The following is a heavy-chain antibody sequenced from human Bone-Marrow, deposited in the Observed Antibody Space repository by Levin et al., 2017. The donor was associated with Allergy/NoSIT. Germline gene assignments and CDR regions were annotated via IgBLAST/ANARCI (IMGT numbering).Heavy chain of an antibody. CDR1: GYTFTGYY. Sequence: GESLKISCKASGYTFTGYYVHWVRQAPGQGLEWMGWINPNSGGTNYAQRFQGRVTMTRDTSISTDYMELSRLTSDDTAVYYCARDGAFDIWGQGTMVTVSS. J-gene: IGHJ3*02. CDR2: INPNSGGT. CDR3: ARDGAFDI. V-gene: IGHV1-2*02.